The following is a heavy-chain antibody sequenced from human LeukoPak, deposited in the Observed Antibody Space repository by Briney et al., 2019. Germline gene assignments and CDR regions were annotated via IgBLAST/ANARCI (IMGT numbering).Heavy chain of an antibody. CDR1: GYTFMSHG. CDR3: ATEGSGWSTLAY. D-gene: IGHD6-19*01. CDR2: ISGSSSNT. V-gene: IGHV1-18*01. Sequence: ASVKVSCKAYGYTFMSHGISWVRQAPGQGLEWMGWISGSSSNTNYAQRLQGRVTMTTDTSTTTAYMELRSLRSDDTAVYYCATEGSGWSTLAYWGQGTLVTVSS. J-gene: IGHJ4*02.